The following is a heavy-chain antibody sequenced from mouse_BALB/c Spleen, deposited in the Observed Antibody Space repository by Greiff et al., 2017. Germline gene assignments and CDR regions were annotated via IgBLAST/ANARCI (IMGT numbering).Heavy chain of an antibody. Sequence: DVMLVESGGGLVKPGGSLKLSCAASGFTFSSYAMSWVRQTPEKRLEWVATISSGGSYTYYTDSVKGRFTISRDNAENTLYLQMSILRSEDTAMYDCSSPTTVVATDYAMDYWGQGTSVTVSS. CDR2: ISSGGSYT. CDR1: GFTFSSYA. V-gene: IGHV5-9-1*01. J-gene: IGHJ4*01. D-gene: IGHD1-1*01. CDR3: SSPTTVVATDYAMDY.